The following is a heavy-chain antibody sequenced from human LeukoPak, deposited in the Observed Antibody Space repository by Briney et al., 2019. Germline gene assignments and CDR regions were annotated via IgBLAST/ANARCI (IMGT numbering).Heavy chain of an antibody. Sequence: SETLSLTCTVSGDSISNYYWSWIRQPAGRGLEWIGYIYYSGSTNYNPSLKSRVTISVDTSKNQFSLKLSSVTAADTAVYYCARDQRGQLRNWDYYYYGMDVWGQGTTVTVSS. J-gene: IGHJ6*02. V-gene: IGHV4-59*01. CDR2: IYYSGST. D-gene: IGHD2-2*01. CDR3: ARDQRGQLRNWDYYYYGMDV. CDR1: GDSISNYY.